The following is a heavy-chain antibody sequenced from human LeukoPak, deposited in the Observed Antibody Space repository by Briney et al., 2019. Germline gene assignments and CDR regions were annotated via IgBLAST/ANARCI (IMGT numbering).Heavy chain of an antibody. J-gene: IGHJ4*02. CDR2: IYYSGSAST. Sequence: SETLSLTCTVSGGSISGNYWSWIRQPPGKGLEWIAYIYYSGSASTNYHPSLKSRVTMSVDTSNNQFSLRLSSVTAADTAVYYCARTTGDGSADYWGQGTLVTVSS. V-gene: IGHV4-59*01. CDR3: ARTTGDGSADY. CDR1: GGSISGNY. D-gene: IGHD5-24*01.